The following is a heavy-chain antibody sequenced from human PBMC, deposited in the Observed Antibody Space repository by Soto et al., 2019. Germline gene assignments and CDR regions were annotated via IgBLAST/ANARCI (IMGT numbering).Heavy chain of an antibody. V-gene: IGHV3-30-3*01. CDR3: ERDPRMIRYFGGLFDY. CDR1: GFTFSSYA. CDR2: ISYDGSNK. Sequence: QVQLVESGGGVVQPGRSLRLSCAASGFTFSSYAMHWVRQAPGKGLEWVAVISYDGSNKYYADSVKGRFTISRDNSKNTLYLKKNSLRGEDTVVYYCERDPRMIRYFGGLFDYWGQGPLVTVSS. J-gene: IGHJ4*02. D-gene: IGHD3-9*01.